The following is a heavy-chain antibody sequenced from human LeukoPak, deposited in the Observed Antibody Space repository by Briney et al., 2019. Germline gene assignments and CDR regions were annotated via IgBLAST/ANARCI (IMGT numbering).Heavy chain of an antibody. Sequence: ASVKVSCKTSGYTFIHYYMHWVRQAPGQGLEWMGIINPSGGSTSYAQKFQGRVTMTRDTSTSTVYMELSSLRSEDTAVYYCARDGDETDYFDYWGQGTLVTVSS. CDR3: ARDGDETDYFDY. J-gene: IGHJ4*02. D-gene: IGHD7-27*01. CDR1: GYTFIHYY. CDR2: INPSGGST. V-gene: IGHV1-46*01.